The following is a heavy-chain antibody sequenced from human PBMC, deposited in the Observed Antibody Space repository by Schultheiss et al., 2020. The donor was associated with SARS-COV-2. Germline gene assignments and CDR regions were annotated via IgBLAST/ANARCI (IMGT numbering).Heavy chain of an antibody. CDR1: GGSFSGYY. D-gene: IGHD2-2*01. Sequence: SETLSLTCAVYGGSFSGYYWSWIRQPPGKGLEWIGEINHSGSTNYNPSLKSRVTISVDTSKNQFSLKLSSVTAADTAVYYCARSGRAYQLLGGYFDYWGQGTLVTVSS. CDR3: ARSGRAYQLLGGYFDY. CDR2: INHSGST. V-gene: IGHV4-34*01. J-gene: IGHJ4*02.